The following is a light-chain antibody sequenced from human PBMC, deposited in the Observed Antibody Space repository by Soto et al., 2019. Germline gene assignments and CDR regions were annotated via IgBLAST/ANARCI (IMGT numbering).Light chain of an antibody. CDR3: QQLNRHPRP. CDR2: GAS. Sequence: DLQLTQSPIFLSASVGDRVTISCRASQALVNDLAWYQQKPGKAPNLLIFGASTLQSGVPARFSGSGSCRELTLAIRSLQPEEFGTYYCQQLNRHPRPCGQGTKLEIK. V-gene: IGKV1-9*01. J-gene: IGKJ2*01. CDR1: QALVND.